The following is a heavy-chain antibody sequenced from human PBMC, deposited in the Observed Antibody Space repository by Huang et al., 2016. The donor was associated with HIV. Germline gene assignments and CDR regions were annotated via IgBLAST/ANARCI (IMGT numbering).Heavy chain of an antibody. V-gene: IGHV1-8*03. CDR1: GFNFNNYD. Sequence: QVQLVQSGAEVKKPGASVKVSCKASGFNFNNYDFNWVRQASGQGLEWMGWVNPKSGNTGYAQKFQGRVTITRNTSITTAYMELRSLRSEDTAVYYCARARGFLYDSTGYYSRYYFDSWGQGTLVTISS. J-gene: IGHJ4*02. CDR2: VNPKSGNT. D-gene: IGHD3-22*01. CDR3: ARARGFLYDSTGYYSRYYFDS.